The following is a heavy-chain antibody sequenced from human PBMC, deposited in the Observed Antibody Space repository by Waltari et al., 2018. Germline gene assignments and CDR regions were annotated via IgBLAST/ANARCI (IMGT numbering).Heavy chain of an antibody. CDR3: ARDSGVGGCSGGSCLRYGMDV. CDR2: IIPILGTA. V-gene: IGHV1-69*05. D-gene: IGHD2-15*01. J-gene: IGHJ6*02. CDR1: GGTFSSYA. Sequence: QVQLVQSGAEVKKPGSSVKVSCKASGGTFSSYAISWVRQAPGQGLEWMGGIIPILGTANYEQKFQGRVTITTDESTSTAYMELSSLRSEDTAVYYCARDSGVGGCSGGSCLRYGMDVWGQGTTVTVSS.